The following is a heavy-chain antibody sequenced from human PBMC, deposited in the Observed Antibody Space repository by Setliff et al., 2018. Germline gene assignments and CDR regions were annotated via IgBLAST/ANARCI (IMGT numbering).Heavy chain of an antibody. Sequence: SETLSLTCTLSGGSLTQRYWSWVRQPPGKGLEWIGYIYYNGNTNYNPSLKSRVTISAGTSKNQVSLKLTSATAADTAVYYCARDRTAYNYGMDVWGQGTTVTVSS. V-gene: IGHV4-59*11. CDR3: ARDRTAYNYGMDV. J-gene: IGHJ6*02. D-gene: IGHD5-18*01. CDR2: IYYNGNT. CDR1: GGSLTQRY.